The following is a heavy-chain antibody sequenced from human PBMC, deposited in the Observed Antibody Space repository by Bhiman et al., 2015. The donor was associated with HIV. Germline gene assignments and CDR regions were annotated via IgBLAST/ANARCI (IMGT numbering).Heavy chain of an antibody. D-gene: IGHD3-3*01. J-gene: IGHJ4*02. CDR1: GFTFEDYS. CDR2: LTWNSGTV. CDR3: AKSKYHYNFWSGYYDY. V-gene: IGHV3-9*01. Sequence: EVQLVESGGTVVQPGRSLRLSCAASGFTFEDYSMYWVRLAPGRGLEWVAGLTWNSGTVEYADSVRGRFTISRDNAKNSLSLQMNSLSGEDTALYYCAKSKYHYNFWSGYYDYWGQGAQVSVSS.